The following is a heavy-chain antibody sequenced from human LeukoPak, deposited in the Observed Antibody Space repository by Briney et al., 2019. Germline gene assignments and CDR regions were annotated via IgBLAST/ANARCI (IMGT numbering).Heavy chain of an antibody. CDR2: IRSSSSYI. CDR1: GFTFSSYS. V-gene: IGHV3-21*01. CDR3: ARSVFDDSSGYYYDYFDY. J-gene: IGHJ4*02. Sequence: GGSLRLSCAASGFTFSSYSMNWVRQAPGKRLEWVSSIRSSSSYIYYADSVKGRFTISRDNAKNSLYLQMNSLRAEDTAVYYCARSVFDDSSGYYYDYFDYWGQGTLVTVSS. D-gene: IGHD3-22*01.